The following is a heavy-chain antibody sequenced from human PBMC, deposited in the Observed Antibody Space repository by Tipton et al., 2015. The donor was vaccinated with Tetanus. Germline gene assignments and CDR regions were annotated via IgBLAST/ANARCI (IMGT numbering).Heavy chain of an antibody. J-gene: IGHJ6*02. Sequence: TLSLTCTVSGGSLSSLLWTWTRLSPGKGLEWIGYIDHSGNTNYNPSLRSRVTMSLDTSKNQFSLKVTSETAADTAVYFCTGDDYYDTSLRDYYGMDVWGPGTTVTVSS. CDR3: TGDDYYDTSLRDYYGMDV. V-gene: IGHV4-59*11. CDR2: IDHSGNT. D-gene: IGHD3-22*01. CDR1: GGSLSSLL.